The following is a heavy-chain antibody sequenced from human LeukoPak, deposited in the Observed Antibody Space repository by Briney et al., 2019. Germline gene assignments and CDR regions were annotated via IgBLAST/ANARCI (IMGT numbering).Heavy chain of an antibody. J-gene: IGHJ3*01. D-gene: IGHD3-22*01. Sequence: GESLKISCKGSGYRFNAYWIAWVRQMPGKGLEWMGIIYPDDSDTRYSPSFQGQVTISADKSVRTAYLQWSSLKVTDTAMYYCARPNITSYYDSRGYDAFDVWGQGTMLTVSS. V-gene: IGHV5-51*01. CDR3: ARPNITSYYDSRGYDAFDV. CDR2: IYPDDSDT. CDR1: GYRFNAYW.